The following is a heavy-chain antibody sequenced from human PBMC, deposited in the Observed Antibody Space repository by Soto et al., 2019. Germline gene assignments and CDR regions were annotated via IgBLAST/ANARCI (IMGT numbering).Heavy chain of an antibody. V-gene: IGHV3-23*01. CDR1: GFTFSSYA. J-gene: IGHJ4*02. Sequence: EVHLLESGGDLVQPGGSLRLSCEVSGFTFSSYAMSWDRQAPGKGLGWVSGISVGGGSPYYADSVKGRVTISRDNSKNTLYLQMNSLRVEDTALYYCAKAPGADYGDYCDYWGQGTLVTVSS. CDR2: ISVGGGSP. CDR3: AKAPGADYGDYCDY. D-gene: IGHD4-17*01.